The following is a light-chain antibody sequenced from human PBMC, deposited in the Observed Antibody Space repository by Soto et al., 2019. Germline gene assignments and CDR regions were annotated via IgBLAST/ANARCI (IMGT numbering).Light chain of an antibody. V-gene: IGLV2-8*02. J-gene: IGLJ1*01. CDR3: SSSAGSNNLYV. CDR2: EVS. Sequence: QSALTQPPSASRSPGQSVAISCTGTSSDVGGYNYVSWYQQHPGKAPKLMIYEVSKRPSGVPDRFSGSKSGNTASLTVSGLQAEDEADYYCSSSAGSNNLYVFGTGTKDTDL. CDR1: SSDVGGYNY.